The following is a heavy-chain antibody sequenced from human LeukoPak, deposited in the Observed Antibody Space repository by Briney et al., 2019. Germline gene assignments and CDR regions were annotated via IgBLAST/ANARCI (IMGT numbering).Heavy chain of an antibody. CDR3: ARRSSGYYFDY. CDR2: ISSSGSTT. D-gene: IGHD6-19*01. Sequence: GGSLRLSCTASGFTFDDYSMNWVRQAPGKGLEWVSYISSSGSTTYYADSVKGRFTISRDNAKNSLYLQINSLRAEDTAVYYCARRSSGYYFDYWGQRTLVTVSS. J-gene: IGHJ4*02. CDR1: GFTFDDYS. V-gene: IGHV3-48*03.